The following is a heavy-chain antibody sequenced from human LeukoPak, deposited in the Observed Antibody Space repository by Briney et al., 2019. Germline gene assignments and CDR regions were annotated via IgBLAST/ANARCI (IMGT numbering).Heavy chain of an antibody. CDR3: ARGRNIVVVPAAPDDAFDI. Sequence: SETLSLTCAVYGGSFSGYYWSWIRQPPGKGLEWIGEINHSGSTNYNPSLKSRVTISVDTSKNQLSLKLSSVTAADTAVYYCARGRNIVVVPAAPDDAFDIWGQGTMVTVSS. J-gene: IGHJ3*02. V-gene: IGHV4-34*01. CDR1: GGSFSGYY. CDR2: INHSGST. D-gene: IGHD2-2*01.